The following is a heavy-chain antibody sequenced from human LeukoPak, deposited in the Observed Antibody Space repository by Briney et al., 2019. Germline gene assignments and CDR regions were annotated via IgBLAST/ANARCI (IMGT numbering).Heavy chain of an antibody. CDR1: GFTFSDSY. CDR2: ISGSGHDI. CDR3: AGGARGYNWYFDL. V-gene: IGHV3-11*04. J-gene: IGHJ2*01. D-gene: IGHD3-16*01. Sequence: PGGSLRLSCAASGFTFSDSYMTWVRQAPGKGVEWVAYISGSGHDINYSDSVKGRFAISRDNAKNSLYLQINSLRAEDTAVYYCAGGARGYNWYFDLWGRGTLVTVSS.